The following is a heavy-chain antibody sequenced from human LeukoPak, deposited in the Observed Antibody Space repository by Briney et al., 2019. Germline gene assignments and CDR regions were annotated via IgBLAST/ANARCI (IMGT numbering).Heavy chain of an antibody. V-gene: IGHV4-39*07. J-gene: IGHJ4*02. D-gene: IGHD2-2*01. Sequence: PSQTLSLTCTVSGGSISSSSYYWGWIRQPPGKGLEWIGNIYYSGSTYYNPSLKSRVTISVDTSKNQFSLKLSSVTAADTAVYYCARDGVLPAAMKRTFDYWGQGTLVTVSS. CDR3: ARDGVLPAAMKRTFDY. CDR2: IYYSGST. CDR1: GGSISSSSYY.